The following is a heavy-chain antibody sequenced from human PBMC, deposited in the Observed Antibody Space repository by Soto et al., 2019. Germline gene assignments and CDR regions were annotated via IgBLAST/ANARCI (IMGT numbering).Heavy chain of an antibody. V-gene: IGHV4-31*03. CDR2: IYYSGST. J-gene: IGHJ6*02. CDR1: SGSISSGGYY. CDR3: ARAAAWYHTYYGIDV. D-gene: IGHD6-13*01. Sequence: PSETLSLTCTVSSGSISSGGYYWSWIRQHPGKGLEWIGYIYYSGSTYYNPSLKSRVTISVDTSKNQFSLKLSSVTAADTAVYYCARAAAWYHTYYGIDVWGQGTTVNVSS.